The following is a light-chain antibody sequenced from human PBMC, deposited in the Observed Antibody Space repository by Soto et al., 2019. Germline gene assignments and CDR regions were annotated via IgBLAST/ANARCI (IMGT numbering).Light chain of an antibody. J-gene: IGLJ3*02. CDR3: QSYDSSLRAWV. V-gene: IGLV1-40*01. CDR1: SSNIGAGFD. CDR2: GNN. Sequence: QPVLTQPPSVSGAPGQRATISCTGGSSNIGAGFDVHWYQQFPGTAPKLLIYGNNNRPSGVPDRFSGSKSGTSGSLAITGLQAEDEADYYCQSYDSSLRAWVFGGGTKLTVL.